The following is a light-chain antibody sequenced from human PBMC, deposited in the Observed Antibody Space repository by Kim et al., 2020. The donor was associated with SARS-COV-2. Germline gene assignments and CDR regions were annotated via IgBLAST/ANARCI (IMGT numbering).Light chain of an antibody. Sequence: KTVTISCTRSSGSIASNYVQWYQQRPGSAPTTVIYADKQRPSGVPDRFSGSIDSSSNSASLTISGMRPEDEADCYCQSYDSTNHWVFGGGTQLTVL. CDR2: ADK. CDR3: QSYDSTNHWV. J-gene: IGLJ3*02. V-gene: IGLV6-57*03. CDR1: SGSIASNY.